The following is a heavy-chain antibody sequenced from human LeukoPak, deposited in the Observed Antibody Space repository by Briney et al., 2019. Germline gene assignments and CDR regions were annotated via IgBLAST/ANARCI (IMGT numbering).Heavy chain of an antibody. CDR3: ARGLSTSCYGGCGVWFDP. J-gene: IGHJ5*02. Sequence: PGGSLRLSCAASGFTFSSYWMSWVRQAPGKGLEWVANIKQDGTEKYYVDSVKGRFTISRDNAKNSLYLQMNSLRAEDTAVYYCARGLSTSCYGGCGVWFDPWGQGTLVTVSS. D-gene: IGHD2-2*01. V-gene: IGHV3-7*03. CDR1: GFTFSSYW. CDR2: IKQDGTEK.